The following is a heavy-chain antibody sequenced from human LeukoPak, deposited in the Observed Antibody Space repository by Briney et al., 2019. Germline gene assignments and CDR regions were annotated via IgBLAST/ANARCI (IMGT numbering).Heavy chain of an antibody. Sequence: GASVKVSCKTSGYTFTAYFMHWVRQAPGQGLEWVGWINPHSGGTLYAQKFQGRVSMTRDMSISTAYMELTSLTSDDTAVYYCARPRGTTGTTEGGAFDIWGQGTMVTVSS. J-gene: IGHJ3*02. CDR1: GYTFTAYF. CDR3: ARPRGTTGTTEGGAFDI. V-gene: IGHV1-2*02. D-gene: IGHD1-1*01. CDR2: INPHSGGT.